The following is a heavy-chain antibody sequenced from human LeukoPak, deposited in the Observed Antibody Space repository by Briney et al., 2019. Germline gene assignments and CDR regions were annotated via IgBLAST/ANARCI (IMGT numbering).Heavy chain of an antibody. Sequence: VASVKVSCKVSGYTLTELSMHWVRQAPGKGLEWMGGFDPEDGETIYAQKFQGRVTMTEDTSTDTAYMELSSLRSEDTAVYYCATDFSFGSGWYWGFDPWSQGTLVTVSS. V-gene: IGHV1-24*01. CDR1: GYTLTELS. D-gene: IGHD6-19*01. J-gene: IGHJ5*02. CDR2: FDPEDGET. CDR3: ATDFSFGSGWYWGFDP.